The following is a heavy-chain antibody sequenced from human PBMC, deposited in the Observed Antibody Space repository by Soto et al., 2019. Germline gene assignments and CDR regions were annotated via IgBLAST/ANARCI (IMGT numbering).Heavy chain of an antibody. J-gene: IGHJ4*02. V-gene: IGHV3-21*01. Sequence: GGSLRLSCAASGFTFSSYRMNWVRQAPGKGLEWVSSISSSSSYIYYADSVKGRFTISRDNAKNSLYLQMNSLRAEDTAVYYCVRGYYDYIWGSTFTEFDYWGQGTLVTVSS. CDR2: ISSSSSYI. D-gene: IGHD3-16*01. CDR3: VRGYYDYIWGSTFTEFDY. CDR1: GFTFSSYR.